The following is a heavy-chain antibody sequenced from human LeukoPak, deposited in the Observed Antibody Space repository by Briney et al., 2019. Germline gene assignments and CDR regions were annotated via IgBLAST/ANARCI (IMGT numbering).Heavy chain of an antibody. D-gene: IGHD3-22*01. V-gene: IGHV4-61*01. Sequence: SETLSLTCGISGGSVSSANFYWSWIRQPPGRGLEWIGYIYYSGSTNYNPSLKSRVTLSVDTSKNQFSLKLSSVTAADTAVYYCASTYYYDSSGYYYFDYWGQGTLVTVSS. CDR1: GGSVSSANFY. J-gene: IGHJ4*02. CDR3: ASTYYYDSSGYYYFDY. CDR2: IYYSGST.